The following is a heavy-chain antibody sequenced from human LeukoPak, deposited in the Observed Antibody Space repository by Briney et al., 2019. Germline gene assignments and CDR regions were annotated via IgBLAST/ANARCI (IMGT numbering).Heavy chain of an antibody. J-gene: IGHJ4*02. V-gene: IGHV5-10-1*01. CDR2: IDPSDSYN. CDR3: ARAYSRSRFDY. CDR1: GYSFISYW. Sequence: GESLKISCKTSGYSFISYWIAWVRQMPGKGLEWMGTIDPSDSYNNYSPSFQGHVTISADKSISTAYLQWSSLKASDTAMYYCARAYSRSRFDYWGQGTLVTVSS. D-gene: IGHD6-6*01.